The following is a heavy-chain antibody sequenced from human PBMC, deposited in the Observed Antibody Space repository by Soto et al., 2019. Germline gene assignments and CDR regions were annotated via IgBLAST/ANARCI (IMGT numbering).Heavy chain of an antibody. CDR1: GFTFSSYA. J-gene: IGHJ4*02. V-gene: IGHV3-23*01. CDR2: ISGSGGST. Sequence: GGSLSLSCAASGFTFSSYAMSWVRQAPGKGLEWVSAISGSGGSTYYADSVKGRFTISRDNSKNTLYLQMNSLRAEDTAVYYCAKDSIVVVPAASKVYYFDYWGQGTLVTVSS. CDR3: AKDSIVVVPAASKVYYFDY. D-gene: IGHD2-2*01.